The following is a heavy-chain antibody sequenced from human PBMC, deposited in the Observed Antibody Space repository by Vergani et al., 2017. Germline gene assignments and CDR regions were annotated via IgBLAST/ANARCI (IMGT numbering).Heavy chain of an antibody. CDR1: GDSTNTYY. CDR3: ARGALWWLRQIDS. J-gene: IGHJ4*02. Sequence: QVQLQESGPGLVKPSETLSLTCSVSGDSTNTYYWTWIRQPPGKGLVWIGYIYDSGDTKYNPSLKSRVTMSLDTSKNQFSLNLYSVTAADTAVYYCARGALWWLRQIDSWGQGTLVTVSS. CDR2: IYDSGDT. V-gene: IGHV4-59*01. D-gene: IGHD2-21*01.